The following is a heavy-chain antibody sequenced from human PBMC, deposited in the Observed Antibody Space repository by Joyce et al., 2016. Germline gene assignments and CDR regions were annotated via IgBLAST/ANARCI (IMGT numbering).Heavy chain of an antibody. CDR3: ARSTLPGYCSSTSCYIRYYFDY. CDR1: GYSFTSYW. D-gene: IGHD2-2*02. Sequence: GKKPGESLKISCKDSGYSFTSYWIGWVRQMPGKGLEWMGLIYPGDSDTRYSPSFQGQVTISADKSISTAYRQWNSLKASETAMYYCARSTLPGYCSSTSCYIRYYFDYWGQGTLVTVSS. CDR2: IYPGDSDT. V-gene: IGHV5-51*01. J-gene: IGHJ4*02.